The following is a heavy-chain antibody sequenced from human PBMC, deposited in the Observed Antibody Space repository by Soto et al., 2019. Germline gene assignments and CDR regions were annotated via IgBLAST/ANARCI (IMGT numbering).Heavy chain of an antibody. J-gene: IGHJ4*02. V-gene: IGHV3-33*01. CDR3: AREPKNYYDSSGYYYFRY. Sequence: GGSLRLSCAASGFTFSSYGMHWVRQAPGKGLEWVAVIWYDGSNKYYADSVKGRFTISRDNSKNTLYLQMNSLRAEDTAVYYCAREPKNYYDSSGYYYFRYWGQGTLVTVSS. D-gene: IGHD3-22*01. CDR2: IWYDGSNK. CDR1: GFTFSSYG.